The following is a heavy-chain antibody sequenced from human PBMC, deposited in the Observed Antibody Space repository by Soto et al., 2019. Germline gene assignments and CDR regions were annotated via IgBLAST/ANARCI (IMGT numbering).Heavy chain of an antibody. CDR2: ISSSSTYI. V-gene: IGHV3-21*01. D-gene: IGHD2-15*01. J-gene: IGHJ3*02. CDR1: GFTFISYN. Sequence: VQLVESGGGLVKPGGSLRLSCAASGFTFISYNMNWVRQAPGKGLEWVSSISSSSTYIYYADSVKGRFTISRDNAKNSLYLQMTSLRAEDTAVYYCARLYCRGGSCYSGDAFDIWGQGTMVTVSS. CDR3: ARLYCRGGSCYSGDAFDI.